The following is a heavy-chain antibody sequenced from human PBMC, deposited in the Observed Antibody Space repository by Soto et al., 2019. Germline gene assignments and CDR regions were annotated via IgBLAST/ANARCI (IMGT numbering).Heavy chain of an antibody. V-gene: IGHV1-69*13. CDR1: GGTFSTYA. D-gene: IGHD3-22*01. J-gene: IGHJ4*02. CDR3: ARGVHYDSSGYYYFY. Sequence: SVKVSCKASGGTFSTYAIDWVRQAPGQGLEWMGGIIPLFGTAKYAQNFQGRITITADESTNTAYIELRSLRSQDTAVYYCARGVHYDSSGYYYFYWGQGTLVTVSS. CDR2: IIPLFGTA.